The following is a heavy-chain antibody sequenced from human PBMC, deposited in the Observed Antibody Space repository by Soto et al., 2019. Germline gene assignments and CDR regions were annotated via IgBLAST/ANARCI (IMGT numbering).Heavy chain of an antibody. V-gene: IGHV4-59*01. CDR2: IYYSGST. CDR1: GGSISSYY. J-gene: IGHJ3*02. D-gene: IGHD4-17*01. CDR3: ARGDYGDYDNAFDI. Sequence: PSETLSLTCTVSGGSISSYYWSWIRQPPGKGLEWIGYIYYSGSTNYNPSPKSRVTISVDTSKNQFSLKLSSVTAADTAVYYCARGDYGDYDNAFDIWGQGTMVTVSS.